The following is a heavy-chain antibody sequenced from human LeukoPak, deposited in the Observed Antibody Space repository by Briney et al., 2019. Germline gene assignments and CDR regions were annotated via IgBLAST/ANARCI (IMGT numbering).Heavy chain of an antibody. V-gene: IGHV3-33*01. CDR1: GFTFSNYG. J-gene: IGHJ4*02. CDR2: IWYDGSNK. CDR3: ARERYPGSGYCWFDY. Sequence: PGRSLRLSCAASGFTFSNYGMHWVRQAPGKGVEWVAVIWYDGSNKYYADSVRGGFTISTDNSKTTLYLQMNSLRAEDTAVYYCARERYPGSGYCWFDYWGQGTLVTVSS. D-gene: IGHD3-3*01.